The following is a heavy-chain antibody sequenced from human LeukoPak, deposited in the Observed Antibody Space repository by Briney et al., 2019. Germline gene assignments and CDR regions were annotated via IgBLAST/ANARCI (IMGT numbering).Heavy chain of an antibody. Sequence: GGSPRLSCAASRFTFSSYSMNWVRQAPGKGLEWVSSISSSSSYIYYADSVKGRFTISRDNAKNSLYLQMNSLRAEDTAVCYCARGQGSGSSIAPNYWGQGTLVTVSS. D-gene: IGHD3-10*01. J-gene: IGHJ4*02. CDR1: RFTFSSYS. CDR2: ISSSSSYI. CDR3: ARGQGSGSSIAPNY. V-gene: IGHV3-21*01.